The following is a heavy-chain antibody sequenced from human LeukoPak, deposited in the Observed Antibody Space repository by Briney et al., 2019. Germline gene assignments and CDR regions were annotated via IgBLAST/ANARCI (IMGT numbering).Heavy chain of an antibody. Sequence: SETLSLTCTVSGDSISSDSYYWDWIRQPPGRGLEWIGDIYYGGNTCYNPSLTSRVTISVDTSKNQFSLRLSSVTAADTAVYYCARRGNTGRSFDYWGQGTLVTVSS. J-gene: IGHJ4*02. CDR1: GDSISSDSYY. D-gene: IGHD4-23*01. CDR3: ARRGNTGRSFDY. V-gene: IGHV4-39*01. CDR2: IYYGGNT.